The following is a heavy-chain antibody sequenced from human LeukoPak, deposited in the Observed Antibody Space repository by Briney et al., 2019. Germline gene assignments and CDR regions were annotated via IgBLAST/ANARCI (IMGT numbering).Heavy chain of an antibody. CDR2: IKEDGSEK. Sequence: GGSARLSCAASGFTFSSYWMSWVRQAPGKGLQWVANIKEDGSEKYYVDSVKGRFTISRDNAKNSLYLQMNSLRAEDTAVYYCARREVVVTATASDAFDIWGQGTMVPVSS. V-gene: IGHV3-7*05. D-gene: IGHD2-21*02. J-gene: IGHJ3*02. CDR1: GFTFSSYW. CDR3: ARREVVVTATASDAFDI.